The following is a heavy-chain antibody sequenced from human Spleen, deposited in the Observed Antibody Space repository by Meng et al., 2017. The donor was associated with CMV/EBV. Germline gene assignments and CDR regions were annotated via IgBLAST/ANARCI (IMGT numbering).Heavy chain of an antibody. V-gene: IGHV3-21*01. J-gene: IGHJ5*02. Sequence: GESLKISCAASGFTFSKYTLTWVRQAPRKGLASVSSISSSSYIYYADSVKGRFTISRDNAKNSLYLQMNSLRAEDTAVYYCARAPSTRSVPNWFDPWGQGTLVTVSS. D-gene: IGHD2-2*01. CDR1: GFTFSKYT. CDR2: ISSSSYI. CDR3: ARAPSTRSVPNWFDP.